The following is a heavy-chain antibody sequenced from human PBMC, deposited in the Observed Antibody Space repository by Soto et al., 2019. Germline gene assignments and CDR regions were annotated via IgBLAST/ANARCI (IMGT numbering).Heavy chain of an antibody. J-gene: IGHJ6*02. V-gene: IGHV1-2*02. CDR1: GYTFTGYY. CDR2: INPNSGGT. CDR3: ARDRRYDFWSSARYYYGMDV. Sequence: GASVKVSCKASGYTFTGYYMHWVRQAPGQGLEWMGWINPNSGGTNYAQKFQGRVTMTRDTSISTAYMELSRLRSDDTAVYYCARDRRYDFWSSARYYYGMDVWGQGTKVTVS. D-gene: IGHD3-3*01.